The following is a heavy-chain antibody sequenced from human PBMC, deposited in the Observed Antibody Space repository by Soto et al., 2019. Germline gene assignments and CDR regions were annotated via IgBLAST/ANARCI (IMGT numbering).Heavy chain of an antibody. CDR2: VSAGGDMT. CDR3: ARGDRGGSGSPASYYYSGLDV. CDR1: GFTFSSYA. V-gene: IGHV3-23*01. Sequence: DVQLLEPGGHLVQPGGSLRLSCAASGFTFSSYAMSWVRQAPGKGLEWVSSVSAGGDMTYYSDSVKGRFTISRDNSNNALFLQMNSLGIEDTALYYCARGDRGGSGSPASYYYSGLDVWGQGTTVTVS. D-gene: IGHD3-10*01. J-gene: IGHJ6*02.